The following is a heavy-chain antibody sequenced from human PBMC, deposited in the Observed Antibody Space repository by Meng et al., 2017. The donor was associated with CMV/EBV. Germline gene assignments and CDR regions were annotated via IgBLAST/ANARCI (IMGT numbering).Heavy chain of an antibody. Sequence: FAVFRGSISRGNRGRWVRPPPGEGLGWIGEIYHSGSTNYNPSLKSRVTISVDKSKNQFSLKLSSVTAADTAVYYCARAGRQQQLVYWGQGTLVTVSS. CDR2: IYHSGST. V-gene: IGHV4-4*02. D-gene: IGHD6-13*01. CDR1: RGSISRGNR. CDR3: ARAGRQQQLVY. J-gene: IGHJ4*02.